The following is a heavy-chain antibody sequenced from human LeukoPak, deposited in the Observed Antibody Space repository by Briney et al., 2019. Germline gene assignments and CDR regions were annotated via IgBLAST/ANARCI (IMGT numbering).Heavy chain of an antibody. D-gene: IGHD1-26*01. CDR1: GFTFSSYW. CDR3: AKGFGGSYYSHLVS. CDR2: MSGSGGST. Sequence: GGSLRLSCAASGFTFSSYWMSWVRQAPGKGLEWVSGMSGSGGSTYYADSVKGRFTISRDTSKSTLYLQMNSLRAEDTAVYYCAKGFGGSYYSHLVSWGQGTLVTVSS. J-gene: IGHJ4*02. V-gene: IGHV3-23*01.